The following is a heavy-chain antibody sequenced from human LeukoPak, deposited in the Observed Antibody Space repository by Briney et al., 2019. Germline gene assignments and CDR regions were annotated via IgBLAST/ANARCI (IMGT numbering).Heavy chain of an antibody. Sequence: PSETLSLTCAVYGGSFSGYYWSWIRQPPGKGLEWIGEINHSGSTNYNPSLKSRVTISVDTSKNQFSLKLSSVTAADTAVYYCASQLADPDYYYYYMDVWGKGTAVTVSS. CDR1: GGSFSGYY. V-gene: IGHV4-34*01. D-gene: IGHD1-1*01. J-gene: IGHJ6*03. CDR3: ASQLADPDYYYYYMDV. CDR2: INHSGST.